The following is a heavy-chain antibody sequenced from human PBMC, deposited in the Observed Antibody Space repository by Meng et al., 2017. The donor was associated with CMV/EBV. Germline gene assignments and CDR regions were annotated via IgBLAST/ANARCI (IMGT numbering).Heavy chain of an antibody. CDR3: AREGYYDFWSGYAYYYYYGMDV. CDR1: GFTFSDYY. J-gene: IGHJ6*02. CDR2: ISSSGSTI. Sequence: GRSLRLSCAASGFTFSDYYMSWIRQAPGKGLEWVSYISSSGSTIYYADSVKGRFTISRDNAKNSLYLQMNSLRAEDTAVYYCAREGYYDFWSGYAYYYYYGMDVWGQGTTVTVSS. D-gene: IGHD3-3*01. V-gene: IGHV3-11*04.